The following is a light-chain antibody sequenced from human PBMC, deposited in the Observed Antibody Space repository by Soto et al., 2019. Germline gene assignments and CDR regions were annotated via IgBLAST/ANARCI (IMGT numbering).Light chain of an antibody. V-gene: IGKV1-39*01. J-gene: IGKJ5*01. CDR2: AAS. CDR1: QSTSNY. Sequence: DIQMTQSPSSLSASVGDRVIITCRASQSTSNYLNWYQQKPGKAPKLLIFAASSLQSGVPSRFSGSGSGTNFTLTISSLQPEDFAAYYCQQSYSAPITFGQGTRLEI. CDR3: QQSYSAPIT.